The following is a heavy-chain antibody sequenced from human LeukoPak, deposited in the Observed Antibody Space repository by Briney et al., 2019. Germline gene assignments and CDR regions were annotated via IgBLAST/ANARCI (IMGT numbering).Heavy chain of an antibody. J-gene: IGHJ5*02. CDR3: ARDGRHRYYYDSSGFYGSWFDP. CDR1: GYIFDNYG. V-gene: IGHV1-18*01. Sequence: ASVKVSCKTSGYIFDNYGITWVRQAPGQGLEWMGWISGYNGNTKNAQKLQGRVTMTTDTSTSTAYMELRSLRSDDTAVYYCARDGRHRYYYDSSGFYGSWFDPWGQGTLVTVSS. D-gene: IGHD3-22*01. CDR2: ISGYNGNT.